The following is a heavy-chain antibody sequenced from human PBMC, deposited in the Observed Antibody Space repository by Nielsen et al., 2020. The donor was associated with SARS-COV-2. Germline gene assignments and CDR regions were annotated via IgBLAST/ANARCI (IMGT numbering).Heavy chain of an antibody. J-gene: IGHJ4*02. D-gene: IGHD7-27*01. CDR2: INHSGGT. CDR3: ASRLGIRIY. CDR1: GGSFSGYY. Sequence: GSLRLSCAVYGGSFSGYYWSWIRQPPGKGLEWIGEINHSGGTNYNPSLKSRVTISVDTSKNQFSLKLSSVTAADTAVYYCASRLGIRIYWGQGTLVTVSS. V-gene: IGHV4-34*01.